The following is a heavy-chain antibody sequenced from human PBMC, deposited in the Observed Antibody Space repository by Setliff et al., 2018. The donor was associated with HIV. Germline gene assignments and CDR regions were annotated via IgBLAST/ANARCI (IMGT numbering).Heavy chain of an antibody. V-gene: IGHV3-48*02. CDR2: ISGTTNTI. D-gene: IGHD2-8*01. Sequence: PGGSLRLSCTGSGFTFSDYNMNWVRQTPGKGLEWISYISGTTNTIYYADSMKGRFTISRDNSKNSLYLQMSSLRDEDTAVYYCARDFRNGNSLINWFDPWGQGTLVTVSS. J-gene: IGHJ5*02. CDR3: ARDFRNGNSLINWFDP. CDR1: GFTFSDYN.